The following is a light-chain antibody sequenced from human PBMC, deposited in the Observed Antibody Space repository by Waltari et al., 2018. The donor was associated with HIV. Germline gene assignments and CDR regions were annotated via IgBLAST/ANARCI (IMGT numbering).Light chain of an antibody. J-gene: IGLJ2*01. V-gene: IGLV1-44*01. CDR3: AAWDDSLNVVV. CDR1: SSNIGSNT. Sequence: QSVLTQPPSASGTPGQRVTISCSGSSSNIGSNTVNWYQQLPGTAPKLLNYSNNQRPSGFPDRFSGSKSGTSASLAISGLQSEDEADYYCAAWDDSLNVVVFGGGTKLTVL. CDR2: SNN.